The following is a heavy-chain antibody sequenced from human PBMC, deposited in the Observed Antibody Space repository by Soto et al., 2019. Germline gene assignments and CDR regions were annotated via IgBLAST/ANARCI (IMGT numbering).Heavy chain of an antibody. CDR2: ISYDGATQ. J-gene: IGHJ6*02. Sequence: PGGPLRLSCEVSGLTFNTSGMHWVRQAPGKGLEWLAVISYDGATQYYADSVKGRFTISRDNSKNTLYLQMSSLRAEDTAVYYCVKDGSSGWPYFYDMDVWGQGTTVTVSS. CDR3: VKDGSSGWPYFYDMDV. V-gene: IGHV3-30*18. CDR1: GLTFNTSG. D-gene: IGHD6-19*01.